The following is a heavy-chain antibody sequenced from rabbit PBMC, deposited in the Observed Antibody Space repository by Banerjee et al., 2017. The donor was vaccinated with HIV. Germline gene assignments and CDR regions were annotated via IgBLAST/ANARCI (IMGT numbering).Heavy chain of an antibody. D-gene: IGHD6-1*01. CDR1: GFSFSSIYY. V-gene: IGHV1S40*01. CDR3: ATDTAVYAGYGYAYNL. Sequence: QSLEESGGDLVKPGASLTLTCTASGFSFSSIYYMCWVRQAPGKGLEWIACIYAGSSGSTYYASWAKGRFTISKTSSTTVTLQMTSLTAADTATYFCATDTAVYAGYGYAYNLWGPGTLVTVS. J-gene: IGHJ4*01. CDR2: IYAGSSGST.